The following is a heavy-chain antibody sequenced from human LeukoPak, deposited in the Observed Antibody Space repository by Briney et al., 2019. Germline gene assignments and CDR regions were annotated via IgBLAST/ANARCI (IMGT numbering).Heavy chain of an antibody. CDR3: AKDLGSAITSALALDV. Sequence: GGSLRLSCAASGFTFSSYWMSWVRQAPGKGLEWVANIKQDGSEKYYVDSVKSRFTISRDNAKNSLYLQMNSLRPDDSAVYYCAKDLGSAITSALALDVWGQGTTVTVSS. CDR1: GFTFSSYW. D-gene: IGHD2-15*01. CDR2: IKQDGSEK. V-gene: IGHV3-7*03. J-gene: IGHJ6*02.